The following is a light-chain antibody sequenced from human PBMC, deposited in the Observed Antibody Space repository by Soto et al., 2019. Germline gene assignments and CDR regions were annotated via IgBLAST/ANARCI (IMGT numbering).Light chain of an antibody. V-gene: IGKV1-5*01. CDR1: QSISSW. Sequence: QFNQSPSTLSGSVGDRASITWRASQSISSWLAWYRQKPGKAPKLLIYDASSRESGVPSRFSGSGAGTEFTLTISSLEPDDFATYYWQQYNSYSPATFGEGTKVDSK. CDR2: DAS. CDR3: QQYNSYSPAT. J-gene: IGKJ4*01.